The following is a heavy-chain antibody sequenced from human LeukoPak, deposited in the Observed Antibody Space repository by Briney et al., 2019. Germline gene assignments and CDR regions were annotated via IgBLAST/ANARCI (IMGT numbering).Heavy chain of an antibody. V-gene: IGHV3-30*02. D-gene: IGHD4-23*01. CDR1: EFTFSSHG. CDR2: IRYDGSNN. J-gene: IGHJ4*02. CDR3: SAPVATNY. Sequence: GRTLRLSCVACEFTFSSHGMQWVRQAPGKGLEWVAFIRYDGSNNYYADSVKGRFTISRDNSKNTLYLQMNSLKAEDTAVYYCSAPVATNYWGQGTLVTVSS.